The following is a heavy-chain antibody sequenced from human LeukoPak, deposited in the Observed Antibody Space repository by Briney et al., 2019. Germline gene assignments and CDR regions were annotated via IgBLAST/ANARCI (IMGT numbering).Heavy chain of an antibody. D-gene: IGHD3-3*01. Sequence: PSETLSLTCTVSGYSISSGYYWGWIRQPPGKGLEWIGSIYHSGSTYYNPSLQSRVTISVDTSRNQFSLKLTSVTAADTAIYYCARRVATSGNFFDYWGPGTLVTVS. CDR1: GYSISSGYY. J-gene: IGHJ4*02. CDR2: IYHSGST. V-gene: IGHV4-38-2*02. CDR3: ARRVATSGNFFDY.